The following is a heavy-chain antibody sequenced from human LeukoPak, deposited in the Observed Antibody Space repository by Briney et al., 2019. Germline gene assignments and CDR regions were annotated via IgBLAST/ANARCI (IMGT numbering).Heavy chain of an antibody. Sequence: ASVTVSCKASGFTFTSYGTSWMRQAPGQGLEWMAWISANNGDTHYAQRLQGRVTLTTDTSTGTAYMEVRSLRSDDTAVYYCARKGMGSPLDFWGQGTLVTVSS. CDR1: GFTFTSYG. V-gene: IGHV1-18*04. CDR2: ISANNGDT. D-gene: IGHD3-10*01. CDR3: ARKGMGSPLDF. J-gene: IGHJ4*02.